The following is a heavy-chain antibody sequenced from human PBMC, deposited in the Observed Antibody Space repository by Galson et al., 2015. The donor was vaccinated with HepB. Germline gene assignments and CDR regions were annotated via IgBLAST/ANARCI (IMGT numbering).Heavy chain of an antibody. CDR2: ISAYNRDT. J-gene: IGHJ4*02. CDR1: GYTFTSYG. CDR3: ARARYNWNY. V-gene: IGHV1-18*01. Sequence: SVKVSCKASGYTFTSYGISWVRQAPGQGLEWMGWISAYNRDTNYSQKPQGRVTMITDTSTSTAYMELRSLRSDDTAVYYCARARYNWNYWGQGTLVTVSS. D-gene: IGHD1-20*01.